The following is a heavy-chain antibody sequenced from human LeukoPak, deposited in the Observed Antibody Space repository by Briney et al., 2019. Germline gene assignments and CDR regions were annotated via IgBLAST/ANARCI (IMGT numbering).Heavy chain of an antibody. J-gene: IGHJ5*02. Sequence: SETLSLTCTVSGGSISSYYWSWIRQPPGKGLEWIGYIYTSGSTNYNPSLKSRDTISVDTSKNQFSLKLSSVTAADTAVYYCARRGSGSWFDPWGQGTLVTVSS. CDR1: GGSISSYY. D-gene: IGHD5-12*01. V-gene: IGHV4-4*09. CDR2: IYTSGST. CDR3: ARRGSGSWFDP.